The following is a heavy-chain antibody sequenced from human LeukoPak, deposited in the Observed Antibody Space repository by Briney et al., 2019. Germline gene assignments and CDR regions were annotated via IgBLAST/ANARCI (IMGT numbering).Heavy chain of an antibody. J-gene: IGHJ4*02. CDR2: ITTSSSFI. CDR3: ARVPGYSSSCFAY. Sequence: PGGSLRLSCAASGFTFSSYRMNWVRQAPGKGLEWVSSITTSSSFIYYADSVKGRFTISRHNAKNSLYLQMSSLRAEDTAVYYCARVPGYSSSCFAYWGQGTLVTVSS. CDR1: GFTFSSYR. V-gene: IGHV3-21*01. D-gene: IGHD6-13*01.